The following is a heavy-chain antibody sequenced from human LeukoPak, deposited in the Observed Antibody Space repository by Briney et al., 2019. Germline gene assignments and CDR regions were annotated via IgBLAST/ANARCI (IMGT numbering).Heavy chain of an antibody. CDR1: GFIFNNYG. J-gene: IGHJ3*02. CDR3: ARVNPLLAPGALDI. V-gene: IGHV3-7*01. Sequence: PGGSLRLSCVASGFIFNNYGMTWVRQAPGKGLAWVANIKQDGSEKYYVDSVEGRFTISRDNVKNLLALQMSSLRGEDTAVYYCARVNPLLAPGALDIWGQGTMVAVSS. CDR2: IKQDGSEK.